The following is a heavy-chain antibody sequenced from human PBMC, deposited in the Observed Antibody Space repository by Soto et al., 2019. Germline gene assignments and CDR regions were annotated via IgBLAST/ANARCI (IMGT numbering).Heavy chain of an antibody. V-gene: IGHV3-9*01. CDR1: GFTFDSFA. CDR3: TREHTPYSIVCYSDTFDV. CDR2: VSWNSATV. Sequence: EEQLVESGGSLAEPGRSLRLSCIASGFTFDSFAMHWVRLVPGKGLEWVAGVSWNSATVGYAPYFQGRATVSRDNAKAALYLQIPSLTVDDSALYYCTREHTPYSIVCYSDTFDVWGQGTLVTVSS. J-gene: IGHJ3*01. D-gene: IGHD5-12*01.